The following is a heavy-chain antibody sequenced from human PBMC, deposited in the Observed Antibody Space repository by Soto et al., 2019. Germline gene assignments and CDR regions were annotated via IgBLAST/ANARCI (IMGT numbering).Heavy chain of an antibody. CDR3: ARDLVGLTHFDY. CDR1: GDSISTYY. J-gene: IGHJ4*02. Sequence: SETLSLTCTVSGDSISTYYWNWVRQPLGKGLEWIGYIYYLGRTNYNPSLRSRVTMSLDTPKNQISLNLNSVTAADTAVYYCARDLVGLTHFDYWGQGILVTVS. D-gene: IGHD2-8*02. V-gene: IGHV4-59*01. CDR2: IYYLGRT.